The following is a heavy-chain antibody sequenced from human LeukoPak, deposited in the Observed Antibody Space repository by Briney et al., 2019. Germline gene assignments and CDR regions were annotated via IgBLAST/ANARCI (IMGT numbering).Heavy chain of an antibody. CDR2: IYYSGST. D-gene: IGHD3-22*01. J-gene: IGHJ3*02. CDR1: GGSISSSSYY. CDR3: ARAVRGIVVVTDWYAFDI. Sequence: SETLSLTCTVSGGSISSSSYYWGWIRQPPGKGLEWIGSIYYSGSTYYNPSLKSRVTISVDTSKNQFPLKLSSATAADTAVYYCARAVRGIVVVTDWYAFDIWGQGTMVTVSS. V-gene: IGHV4-39*06.